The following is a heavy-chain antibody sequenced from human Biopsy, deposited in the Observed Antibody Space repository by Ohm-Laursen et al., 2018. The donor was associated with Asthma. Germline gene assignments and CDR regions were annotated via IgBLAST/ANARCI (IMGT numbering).Heavy chain of an antibody. Sequence: SLRLSCAASGFTFSHYNINWVRQAPGKGLEWVSSITDTSRYIKYADSVKGRFTISRDNAKNSLYLQMNSLRAEDTAVYYCARDGPDLPTELDYWGPGTLVTVSS. CDR1: GFTFSHYN. CDR3: ARDGPDLPTELDY. V-gene: IGHV3-21*01. J-gene: IGHJ4*02. CDR2: ITDTSRYI. D-gene: IGHD1-14*01.